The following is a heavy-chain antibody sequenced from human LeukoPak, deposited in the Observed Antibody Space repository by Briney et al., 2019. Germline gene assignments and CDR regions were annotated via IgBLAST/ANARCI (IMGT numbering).Heavy chain of an antibody. Sequence: GGSLRLSCAASGFPFSDYVMHWVRQAPGKGLEWVSVIRYDGDNKYYADSVKGRFTISRDNSKNTLYLQMNSLESEDTAVYYCAKDRWGAVASFDYWGQGTLVTVSS. CDR2: IRYDGDNK. J-gene: IGHJ4*02. CDR3: AKDRWGAVASFDY. D-gene: IGHD6-19*01. CDR1: GFPFSDYV. V-gene: IGHV3-30*02.